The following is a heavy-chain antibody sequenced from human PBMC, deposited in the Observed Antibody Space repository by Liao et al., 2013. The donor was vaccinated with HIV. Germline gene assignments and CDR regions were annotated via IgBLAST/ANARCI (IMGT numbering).Heavy chain of an antibody. CDR2: IIHSGGT. J-gene: IGHJ4*02. V-gene: IGHV4-34*01. Sequence: QVQLQQWGAGLLKPSETLSLTCAVEGGSLSGYYWSWIRQPPGKGLEWIGEIIHSGGTNYRPSLKSRVTISVDSSKKLFSLKLTSVTAADTALYYCARGVDYGGDSRLDYFDYWGQGGPGHRLL. D-gene: IGHD4-23*01. CDR3: ARGVDYGGDSRLDYFDY. CDR1: GGSLSGYY.